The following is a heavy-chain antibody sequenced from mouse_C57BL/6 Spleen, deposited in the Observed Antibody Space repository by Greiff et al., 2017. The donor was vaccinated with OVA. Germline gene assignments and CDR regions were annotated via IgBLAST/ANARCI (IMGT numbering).Heavy chain of an antibody. Sequence: VQLQQSGAELVKPGASVKLSCKASGYTFTSYWMQWVKQRPGQGLEWIGEIDPSDSYTNYNQKFKGKATLTVDTSSSTAYMQLSSLTSEDSAVYYCARRDGYYESYWGQGTTLTVSS. CDR1: GYTFTSYW. CDR2: IDPSDSYT. CDR3: ARRDGYYESY. D-gene: IGHD2-3*01. J-gene: IGHJ2*01. V-gene: IGHV1-50*01.